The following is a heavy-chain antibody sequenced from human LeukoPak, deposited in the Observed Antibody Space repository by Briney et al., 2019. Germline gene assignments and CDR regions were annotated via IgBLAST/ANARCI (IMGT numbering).Heavy chain of an antibody. V-gene: IGHV4-59*08. CDR1: GGSISSYY. J-gene: IGHJ4*02. D-gene: IGHD5-24*01. CDR3: ARHEALSMAAGSLDY. Sequence: SETLSLTCTVSGGSISSYYWSWIRQPPGKGLEWIGYIYYSGSTNYNPSLKSRVTISVDTSKNQFSLKLSSVTAADTAVYYCARHEALSMAAGSLDYWGQGTLVTVSS. CDR2: IYYSGST.